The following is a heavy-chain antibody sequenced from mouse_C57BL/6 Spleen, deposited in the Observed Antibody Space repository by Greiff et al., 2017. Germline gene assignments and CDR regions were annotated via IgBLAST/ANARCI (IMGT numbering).Heavy chain of an antibody. CDR2: FYPGSGSI. J-gene: IGHJ4*01. CDR3: ARHGFYYGSSYYAMDY. V-gene: IGHV1-62-2*01. CDR1: GYTFTEYT. D-gene: IGHD1-1*01. Sequence: VQLVESGAELVKPGASVKLSCKASGYTFTEYTIHWVKQRSGQGLEWIGWFYPGSGSIKYNEKFKDKATLTADKSSSTVYMGLSRLTSEDSAVYFCARHGFYYGSSYYAMDYWGQGTSVTVSS.